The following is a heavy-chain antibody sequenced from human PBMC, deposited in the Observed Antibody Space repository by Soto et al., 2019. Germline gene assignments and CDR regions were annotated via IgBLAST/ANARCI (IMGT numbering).Heavy chain of an antibody. J-gene: IGHJ4*02. Sequence: QVQLQQWGAGLVKPSETLSLSCAVYGQSFSGHSWAWIRKPPGRGLEGLGEIKEGGRTYYNPSLKSRVTISTDTSKNQFSLKLSSVSAADTAAYFCARGSGIVALPGELEDVNYDYWGQGTLVNVSS. CDR3: ARGSGIVALPGELEDVNYDY. CDR1: GQSFSGHS. D-gene: IGHD1-1*01. CDR2: IKEGGRT. V-gene: IGHV4-34*01.